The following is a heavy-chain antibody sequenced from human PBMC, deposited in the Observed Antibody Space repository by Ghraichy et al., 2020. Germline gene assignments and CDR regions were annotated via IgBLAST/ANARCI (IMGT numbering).Heavy chain of an antibody. J-gene: IGHJ4*02. CDR2: ISGSGGST. V-gene: IGHV3-23*01. D-gene: IGHD3-10*01. Sequence: GESLNICCAASGFTFSSYAMSWVRQAPGKGLEWVSAISGSGGSTYYADSVKGRFTISRDNSKNTLYLQMNSLRAEDTAVYYCAKAYGSVPLWANYWGQGTLVTVSS. CDR3: AKAYGSVPLWANY. CDR1: GFTFSSYA.